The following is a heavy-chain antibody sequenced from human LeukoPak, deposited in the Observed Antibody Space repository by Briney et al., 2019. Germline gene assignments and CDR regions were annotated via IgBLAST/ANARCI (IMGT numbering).Heavy chain of an antibody. CDR3: AILPGRGIVWFDP. Sequence: SVKVSCKASGGSFTNNAVSWVRQVPGQGLEWMGRILPVFGVPTYAEKFLGRVTITADTSTSTVYMELYAVTSEDTAVYYCAILPGRGIVWFDPWGQGTLVSVSS. V-gene: IGHV1-69*04. CDR1: GGSFTNNA. D-gene: IGHD2-15*01. J-gene: IGHJ5*02. CDR2: ILPVFGVP.